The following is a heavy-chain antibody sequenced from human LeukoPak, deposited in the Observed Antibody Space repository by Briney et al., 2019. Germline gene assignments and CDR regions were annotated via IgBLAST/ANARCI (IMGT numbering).Heavy chain of an antibody. D-gene: IGHD2-15*01. CDR3: APYFISGGSGDY. CDR1: GFTFSSYA. J-gene: IGHJ4*02. CDR2: ISYDGSNK. Sequence: PGRSLRLSCAASGFTFSSYAMHWVRQAPGKGLEWVAVISYDGSNKYYADSVKGRFTISRDNSKNTLYLQMNSLRAEDTAVYYCAPYFISGGSGDYWGQGTLVTVSS. V-gene: IGHV3-30-3*01.